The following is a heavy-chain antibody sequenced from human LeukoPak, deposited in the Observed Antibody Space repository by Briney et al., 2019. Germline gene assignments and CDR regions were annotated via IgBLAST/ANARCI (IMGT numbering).Heavy chain of an antibody. V-gene: IGHV3-23*01. J-gene: IGHJ4*02. D-gene: IGHD1-26*01. CDR3: ARRSGSYDY. CDR1: GFTFSSYA. CDR2: ISGSGGST. Sequence: PGGSLRLSCAASGFTFSSYAMSWVRQAPGKGLEWVSAISGSGGSTYYADSVKGRFTISRDNAKNSLYLQMNSLRADDTAVYYCARRSGSYDYWGQGTLVIVSS.